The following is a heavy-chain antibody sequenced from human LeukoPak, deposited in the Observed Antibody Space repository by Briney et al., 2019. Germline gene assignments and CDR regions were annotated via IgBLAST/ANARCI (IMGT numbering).Heavy chain of an antibody. D-gene: IGHD3-3*01. CDR2: ISSSGGTT. CDR1: GFTFGSFA. J-gene: IGHJ6*03. CDR3: AKLPWGVVPYDMDV. V-gene: IGHV3-23*01. Sequence: PGGSLRLSCAASGFTFGSFAMSWVRQAPGKGLEWVSTISSSGGTTYYADSVKGRFTISRDNSKNTLYLLMNSLRADDTAVYFCAKLPWGVVPYDMDVWGKGTTVTVSS.